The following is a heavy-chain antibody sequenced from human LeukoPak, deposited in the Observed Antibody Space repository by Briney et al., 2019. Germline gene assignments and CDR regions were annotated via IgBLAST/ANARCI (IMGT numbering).Heavy chain of an antibody. D-gene: IGHD6-19*01. CDR2: MNPNSGNT. Sequence: ASVKVSCKASGYTFTSYDINWVRQATGQGLEWMGWMNPNSGNTGYAQKFQGRVTMTRNTSISTAYMELSSLRSEDTAVYYRARGGQWLRYFDYWGQGTLVTVSS. CDR3: ARGGQWLRYFDY. J-gene: IGHJ4*02. V-gene: IGHV1-8*01. CDR1: GYTFTSYD.